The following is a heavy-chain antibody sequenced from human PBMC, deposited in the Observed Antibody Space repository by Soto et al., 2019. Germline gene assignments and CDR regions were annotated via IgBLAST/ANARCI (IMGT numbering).Heavy chain of an antibody. Sequence: RQPPGKRLEWIGEIHHSGSTKYNPSLKSRVSLSVDTSTKQFSLKMTSMTAADFGFYYCARGVYSLSGYLSWFQGTQGT. V-gene: IGHV4-34*01. D-gene: IGHD5-12*01. J-gene: IGHJ5*02. CDR2: IHHSGST. CDR3: ARGVYSLSGYLS.